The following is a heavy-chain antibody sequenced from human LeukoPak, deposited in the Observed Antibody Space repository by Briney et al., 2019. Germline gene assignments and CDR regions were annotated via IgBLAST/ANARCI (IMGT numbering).Heavy chain of an antibody. CDR3: AREPGPAAPPVDY. Sequence: GGSLRLSCAASGFTFTSYGMNWVRQAPGKGLEWVSSISSGSTYMYYADSVKGRFTISRDNAKNSVYLQMNSLRAEDTAVYYCAREPGPAAPPVDYWGQGTLVTVSS. CDR1: GFTFTSYG. J-gene: IGHJ4*02. CDR2: ISSGSTYM. V-gene: IGHV3-21*01. D-gene: IGHD2-2*01.